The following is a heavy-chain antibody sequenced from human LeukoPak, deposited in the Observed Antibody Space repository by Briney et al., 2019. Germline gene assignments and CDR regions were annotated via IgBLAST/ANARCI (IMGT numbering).Heavy chain of an antibody. CDR3: ARDPEDYYESSAYYDGFDM. CDR2: IRYDGNNK. Sequence: GGSLRLFCGASGFTFSNYGMLWVRQAPGKGLEWVAFIRYDGNNKLYADSVKGRFTISRDNAKNSLYLQMNSLRAEDTAVYYCARDPEDYYESSAYYDGFDMWGQGTMVTVSS. J-gene: IGHJ3*02. CDR1: GFTFSNYG. D-gene: IGHD3-22*01. V-gene: IGHV3-30*02.